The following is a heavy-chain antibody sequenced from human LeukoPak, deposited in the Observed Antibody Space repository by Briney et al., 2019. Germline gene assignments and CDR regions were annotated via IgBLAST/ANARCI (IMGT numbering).Heavy chain of an antibody. V-gene: IGHV1-69*05. Sequence: SVKVSCKASGGTFSSYAISWVRQAPGQGLEWMGRIIPIFGTANYAQKFQGRVTITTDESTSTAYMELSSLRYEDTAVYYCARGDSSTDDFDIWGQRTMVTVSS. J-gene: IGHJ3*02. D-gene: IGHD3-22*01. CDR1: GGTFSSYA. CDR2: IIPIFGTA. CDR3: ARGDSSTDDFDI.